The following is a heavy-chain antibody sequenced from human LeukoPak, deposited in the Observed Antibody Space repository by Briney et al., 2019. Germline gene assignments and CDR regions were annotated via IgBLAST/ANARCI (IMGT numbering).Heavy chain of an antibody. J-gene: IGHJ3*02. V-gene: IGHV4-34*01. CDR1: GGSFMGFY. CDR3: ASQTRQHYYDSSGYYYGAFDI. Sequence: SETLPLTRAVYGGSFMGFYRSWIRQPPGKGPGWVGEINHCGSTSYNPSLKSRVTISVVTSKNQFSLRLSCVTAADTAVYYRASQTRQHYYDSSGYYYGAFDIWGQGTMVTVSS. D-gene: IGHD3-22*01. CDR2: INHCGST.